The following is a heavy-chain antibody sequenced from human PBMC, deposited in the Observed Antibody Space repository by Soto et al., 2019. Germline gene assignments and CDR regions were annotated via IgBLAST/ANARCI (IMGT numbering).Heavy chain of an antibody. J-gene: IGHJ4*02. CDR1: GFTFSSYG. V-gene: IGHV3-33*01. Sequence: GGSLRLSCAASGFTFSSYGMHWVRQAPGKGLEWVAVIWYDGSNKYYADSVKGRFTISRDNSKNTLYLQMNSLRAEDTAVYYCARDHSSSHSGEVVVTANPLDYWGQGTLVTVSS. CDR3: ARDHSSSHSGEVVVTANPLDY. D-gene: IGHD2-21*02. CDR2: IWYDGSNK.